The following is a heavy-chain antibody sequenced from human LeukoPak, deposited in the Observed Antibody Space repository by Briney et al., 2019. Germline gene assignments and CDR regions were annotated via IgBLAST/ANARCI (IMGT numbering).Heavy chain of an antibody. Sequence: HPGGSLRLSCAASGFTFSSYAMSWVRQAPGKGLEWVSAISGSGGSTYYADSVKGRFTISRDNSKNTLYLQMNSLRAEDTAVYYCAKDPEGWFGGYTTWGQGTLVTVSS. V-gene: IGHV3-23*01. D-gene: IGHD3-10*01. CDR1: GFTFSSYA. CDR3: AKDPEGWFGGYTT. CDR2: ISGSGGST. J-gene: IGHJ5*02.